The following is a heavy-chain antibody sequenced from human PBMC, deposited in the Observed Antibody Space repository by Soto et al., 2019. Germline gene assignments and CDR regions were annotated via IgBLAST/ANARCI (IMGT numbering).Heavy chain of an antibody. Sequence: EVQLLESGGGLVQPGGSLRLSCAASGFTFSSYAMSWVRQAPGKGLEWVSAISGSGGSTYYEDSVKGRFTISRDNSKNTLYLQMNSLRAEDTAVYYCAKDVGKAPGAFDIWGQGTMVTVSS. CDR3: AKDVGKAPGAFDI. CDR1: GFTFSSYA. CDR2: ISGSGGST. V-gene: IGHV3-23*01. J-gene: IGHJ3*02. D-gene: IGHD1-26*01.